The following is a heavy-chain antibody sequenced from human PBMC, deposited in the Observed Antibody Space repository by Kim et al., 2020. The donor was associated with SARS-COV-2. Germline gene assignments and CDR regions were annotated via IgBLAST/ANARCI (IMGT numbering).Heavy chain of an antibody. D-gene: IGHD6-13*01. V-gene: IGHV3-33*01. J-gene: IGHJ5*02. CDR3: ARDMGMEQPPPLDP. Sequence: ANAVKGRFTIYRDNSKNTLYLKMNSLRAEDTAVYYCARDMGMEQPPPLDPWGQGTLVTVSS.